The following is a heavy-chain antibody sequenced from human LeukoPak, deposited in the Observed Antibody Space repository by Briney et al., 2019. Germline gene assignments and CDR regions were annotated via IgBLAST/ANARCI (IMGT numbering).Heavy chain of an antibody. J-gene: IGHJ5*02. Sequence: EASVKVSCKASGGTFSSYAISWVRQAPGQGLEWMGGIIPIFGTANYAQKFQGRVTITTDESTSTAYMELSSLRSEDTAVYYCARDFGLLGNWFDPWGQGTLVTVSS. D-gene: IGHD3-10*01. CDR2: IIPIFGTA. CDR1: GGTFSSYA. CDR3: ARDFGLLGNWFDP. V-gene: IGHV1-69*05.